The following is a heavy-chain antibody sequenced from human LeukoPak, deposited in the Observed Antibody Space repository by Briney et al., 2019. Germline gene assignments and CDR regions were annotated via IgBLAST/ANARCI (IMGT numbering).Heavy chain of an antibody. CDR2: INHSGST. CDR1: GGSFSGYY. J-gene: IGHJ4*02. V-gene: IGHV4-34*01. CDR3: ARVCGITIFGVVIRQNYFDY. Sequence: SETLSLTCAVYGGSFSGYYWSWIRQPPGKGLEWIGEINHSGSTNYNPSLKSRVTISVETSKNQFSLKLSSVTAADTAVYYCARVCGITIFGVVIRQNYFDYWGQGTLVTVSS. D-gene: IGHD3-3*01.